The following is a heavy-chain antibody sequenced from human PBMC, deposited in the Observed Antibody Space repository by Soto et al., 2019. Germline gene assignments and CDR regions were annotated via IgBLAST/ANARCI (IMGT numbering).Heavy chain of an antibody. D-gene: IGHD3-9*01. V-gene: IGHV3-23*01. J-gene: IGHJ5*01. Sequence: PGRLHRVPNAACGCNFRNLAMPWVLQAKGKGLEWVASISGSGHATYYGVAMKGRLTIPRDNSKNTLDLQMTALRVGDTAIYFCEKDKAPFESPHWFDFWGAGTLVTVSS. CDR3: EKDKAPFESPHWFDF. CDR1: GCNFRNLA. CDR2: ISGSGHAT.